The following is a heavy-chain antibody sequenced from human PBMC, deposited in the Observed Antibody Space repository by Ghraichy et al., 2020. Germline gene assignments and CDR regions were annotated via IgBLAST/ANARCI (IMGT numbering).Heavy chain of an antibody. D-gene: IGHD5-24*01. Sequence: GSLRLSCAVSNGSISSSPYYWSWIRQPPGKGPEWIGSIYYSGSTYYTPSLKSRVTISADTSKNQFSLRLNSVTAADTAVYYCARQTGWLQNFDFWGQGTLVTVSS. J-gene: IGHJ4*02. CDR1: NGSISSSPYY. CDR3: ARQTGWLQNFDF. CDR2: IYYSGST. V-gene: IGHV4-39*01.